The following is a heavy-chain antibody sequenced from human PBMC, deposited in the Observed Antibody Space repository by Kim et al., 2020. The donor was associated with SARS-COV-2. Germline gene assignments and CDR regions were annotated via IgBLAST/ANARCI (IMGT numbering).Heavy chain of an antibody. V-gene: IGHV4-34*01. CDR2: INHSGST. D-gene: IGHD3-10*01. CDR3: ARERITMVRGDIPFDY. Sequence: ETLSLTCAVYGGSFSGYYWSWIRQPPGKGLEWIGEINHSGSTNYNPSLKSRVTISVDTSKNQFSLKLSSVTAADTAVYYCARERITMVRGDIPFDYWGQGTLVTVSS. J-gene: IGHJ4*02. CDR1: GGSFSGYY.